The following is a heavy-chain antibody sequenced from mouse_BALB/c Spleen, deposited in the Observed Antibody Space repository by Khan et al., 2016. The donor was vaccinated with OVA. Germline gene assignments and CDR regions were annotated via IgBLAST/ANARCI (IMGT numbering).Heavy chain of an antibody. Sequence: QVQLQESGAELARPGASVKLSYTSSGYTFTSYWMQWVQQRPGQGLEWIGAIYPGDGDTRYTQKFKGKATLTADKSSSTAYMQLSSLASEDSAVYYCASYRYDYIDYWGQGTTLTVSS. CDR1: GYTFTSYW. D-gene: IGHD2-14*01. V-gene: IGHV1-87*01. J-gene: IGHJ2*01. CDR2: IYPGDGDT. CDR3: ASYRYDYIDY.